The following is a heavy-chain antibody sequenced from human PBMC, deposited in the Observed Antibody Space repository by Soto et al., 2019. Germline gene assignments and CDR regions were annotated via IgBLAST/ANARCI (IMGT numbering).Heavy chain of an antibody. D-gene: IGHD5-18*01. CDR2: ISYDGSNK. Sequence: HPGGSLRLSCAASGFTFSSYGMHWVRQAPGKGLEWVAVISYDGSNKYYADSVKGRFTISRDNSKNTLYLQMNSLRAEDTAVYYCAKDLVTFPHWGQGTLVTVSS. CDR1: GFTFSSYG. J-gene: IGHJ1*01. CDR3: AKDLVTFPH. V-gene: IGHV3-30*18.